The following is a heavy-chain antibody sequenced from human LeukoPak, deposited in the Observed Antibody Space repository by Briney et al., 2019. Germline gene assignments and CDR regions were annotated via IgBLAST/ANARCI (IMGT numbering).Heavy chain of an antibody. J-gene: IGHJ4*02. D-gene: IGHD4-17*01. CDR1: GFTFSSYW. Sequence: GGSLRLSCAASGFTFSSYWMHWVRQAPGKGLVWVSRINSDGSSTSYADSVKGRFTISRDNAKNTLYLQMNSLRAEDTAVYYCARAPRGYGEKVRFVYWGQGTLVTVSS. CDR2: INSDGSST. CDR3: ARAPRGYGEKVRFVY. V-gene: IGHV3-74*01.